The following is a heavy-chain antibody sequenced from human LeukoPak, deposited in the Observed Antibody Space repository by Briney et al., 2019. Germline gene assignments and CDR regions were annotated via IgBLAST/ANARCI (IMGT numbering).Heavy chain of an antibody. D-gene: IGHD2-8*01. V-gene: IGHV1-8*01. CDR1: RYTFITYD. CDR3: ARGPWFRSLVGYCDNGVCYPGH. J-gene: IGHJ4*02. CDR2: LNPHSGNT. Sequence: GASVKVSCKASRYTFITYDIIWVRQAAGQGLEWMGWLNPHSGNTGYTENFQGRVTLTMDSSIDTAYMELRSLRFEDTAVYYCARGPWFRSLVGYCDNGVCYPGHRGQGTLVTVSS.